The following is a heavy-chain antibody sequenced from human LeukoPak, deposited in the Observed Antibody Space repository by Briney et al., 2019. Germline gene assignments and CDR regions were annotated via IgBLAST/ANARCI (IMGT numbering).Heavy chain of an antibody. D-gene: IGHD2-2*01. CDR2: ISSSGSTI. J-gene: IGHJ3*02. CDR1: GFTFSSYE. CDR3: ARDSARVVVPDAFDI. Sequence: GGSLRLSCAASGFTFSSYEMNWVRQAPGKGLEWVSYISSSGSTIYYADSVKGRFTISRDNAKNSLYLQMNSLRAEDTAVYYCARDSARVVVPDAFDIWGQGTMVTVSS. V-gene: IGHV3-48*03.